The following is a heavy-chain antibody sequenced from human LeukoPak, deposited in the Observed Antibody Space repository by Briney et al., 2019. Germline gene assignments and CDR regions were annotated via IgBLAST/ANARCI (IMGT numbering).Heavy chain of an antibody. V-gene: IGHV3-30*18. CDR3: AKEWLRFSFYYYGMDV. D-gene: IGHD5-12*01. CDR2: ISYDGSNK. Sequence: GGSLSRSCAASGFTFSSYGMHWVRQAPGKGLEWVAVISYDGSNKYYADSVKGRFTISRDNSKNTLYLQMNSLRAEDTAVYYCAKEWLRFSFYYYGMDVCGQGTTVTVSS. CDR1: GFTFSSYG. J-gene: IGHJ6*02.